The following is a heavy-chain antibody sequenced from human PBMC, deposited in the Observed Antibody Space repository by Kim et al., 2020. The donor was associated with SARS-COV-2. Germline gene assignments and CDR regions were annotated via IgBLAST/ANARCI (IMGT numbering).Heavy chain of an antibody. J-gene: IGHJ4*02. V-gene: IGHV3-33*01. Sequence: GGSLRLSCAASGFTFSSYGMHWVRQAPGKGLEWVAVIWYDGSNKYYADSVKGRFTISRDNSKNTLYLQMNSLRAEDTAVYYCARPRHDIVLMVYALDYWGQGTLVTVSS. CDR1: GFTFSSYG. CDR2: IWYDGSNK. D-gene: IGHD2-8*01. CDR3: ARPRHDIVLMVYALDY.